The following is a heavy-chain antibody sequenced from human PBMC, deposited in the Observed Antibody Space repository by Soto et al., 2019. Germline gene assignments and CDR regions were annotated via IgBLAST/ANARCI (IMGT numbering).Heavy chain of an antibody. CDR1: GDSISSSSYY. Sequence: SETLSLTCTVSGDSISSSSYYWGWIRQPPGKGLEWIGSIYYSGSTYYNPSLKSRVTISVDTSKNQFSLKLSSVTAADTAVYYCARSLYSSSWSTYYYYGMDVWGQGTTVTVSS. CDR2: IYYSGST. D-gene: IGHD6-13*01. J-gene: IGHJ6*02. V-gene: IGHV4-39*07. CDR3: ARSLYSSSWSTYYYYGMDV.